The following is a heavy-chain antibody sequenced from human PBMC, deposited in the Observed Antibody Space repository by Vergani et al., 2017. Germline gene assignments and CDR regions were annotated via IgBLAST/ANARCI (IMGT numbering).Heavy chain of an antibody. D-gene: IGHD6-13*01. J-gene: IGHJ6*03. Sequence: QVQLVQSGAEVKKPGASLKVSCKASGYTFTSYDINWVRQATGQGLEWMGWMNPNSGNTGYAQKFQVRVTMTRNTSISTAYMELSSLRSEDTSVYYCARSRWXSSPPEASAYYYYMDVWGKGTTVTVSS. CDR2: MNPNSGNT. V-gene: IGHV1-8*01. CDR1: GYTFTSYD. CDR3: ARSRWXSSPPEASAYYYYMDV.